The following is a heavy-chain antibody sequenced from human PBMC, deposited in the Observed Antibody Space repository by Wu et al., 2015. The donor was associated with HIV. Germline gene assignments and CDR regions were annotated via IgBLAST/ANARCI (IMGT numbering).Heavy chain of an antibody. CDR2: INPNSGGT. J-gene: IGHJ4*02. V-gene: IGHV1-2*02. CDR3: ARDRDGNYDFWSGYYSEFDY. CDR1: GYTFTAHY. D-gene: IGHD3-3*01. Sequence: QVQLEQSGAELAKPGASVRVSCQASGYTFTAHYIHWVRQAPGQGLEWMGWINPNSGGTNYAQKFQGRVTMTRDTSISTAYMELSRLRSDDTAVYYCARDRDGNYDFWSGYYSEFDYWGQGTLGHRLL.